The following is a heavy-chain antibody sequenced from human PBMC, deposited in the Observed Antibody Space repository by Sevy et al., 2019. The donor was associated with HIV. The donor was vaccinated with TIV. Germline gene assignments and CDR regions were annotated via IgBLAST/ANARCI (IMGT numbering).Heavy chain of an antibody. D-gene: IGHD3-16*01. CDR3: ARDQGLSLGGFDP. CDR1: GGSISSYY. Sequence: SETLSLTCTVSGGSISSYYWSWIRQPPGKGLEWVGRIYTSGSTNYNPSLKSRVTMSVDTSKNPFSLKLSSVTAADTAVCYYARDQGLSLGGFDPWGQGTLVTVSS. V-gene: IGHV4-4*07. CDR2: IYTSGST. J-gene: IGHJ5*02.